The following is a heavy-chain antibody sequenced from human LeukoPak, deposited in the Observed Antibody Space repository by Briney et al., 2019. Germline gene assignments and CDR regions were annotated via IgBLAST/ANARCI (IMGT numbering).Heavy chain of an antibody. D-gene: IGHD1-26*01. V-gene: IGHV3-43*01. Sequence: PGGSLRLSCAASGFTFDDYTMHWVRQAPGKGLEWVSLISWDGGSTYYADSVKGRFTISRDNSKNSLYLQMNSLRTEDTALYYCAKGKKWELPEGGAFDIWGQGTMVTVSS. CDR3: AKGKKWELPEGGAFDI. J-gene: IGHJ3*02. CDR2: ISWDGGST. CDR1: GFTFDDYT.